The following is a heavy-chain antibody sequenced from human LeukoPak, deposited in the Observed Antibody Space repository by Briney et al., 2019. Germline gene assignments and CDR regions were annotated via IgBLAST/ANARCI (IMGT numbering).Heavy chain of an antibody. CDR1: GGSISSSNW. V-gene: IGHV4-4*02. J-gene: IGHJ4*02. D-gene: IGHD6-13*01. CDR2: IYHSGST. Sequence: PSETLSLTCAVSGGSISSSNWWSWVRQPPGKGLERIGEIYHSGSTNYNPSLKSRVTISVDKSKNQFSLKLSSVTAADTAVYYCARLTYSSSWYFDYWGQGTLVTVSS. CDR3: ARLTYSSSWYFDY.